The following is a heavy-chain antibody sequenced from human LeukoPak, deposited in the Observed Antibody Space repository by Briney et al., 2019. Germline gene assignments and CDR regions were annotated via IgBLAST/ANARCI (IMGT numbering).Heavy chain of an antibody. D-gene: IGHD6-19*01. CDR2: IYPGDSDT. Sequence: GESLKISCKGSGFTFTSYWIGWVRQVPGKGLEWMGIIYPGDSDTRYSPSFQGQVTISADKSISAAYLQWSSLKASDSAMYYCVRRQGWPEGLYDYWGQGTLVTVSS. V-gene: IGHV5-51*01. J-gene: IGHJ4*02. CDR3: VRRQGWPEGLYDY. CDR1: GFTFTSYW.